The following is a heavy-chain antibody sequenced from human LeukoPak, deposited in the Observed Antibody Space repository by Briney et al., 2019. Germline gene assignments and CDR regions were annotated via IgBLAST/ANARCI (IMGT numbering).Heavy chain of an antibody. V-gene: IGHV5-10-1*01. CDR2: IDPSDSYT. CDR1: GYSFTSYW. CDR3: ARHGAASGYEITSLDP. J-gene: IGHJ5*02. D-gene: IGHD5-12*01. Sequence: GESLKISCKGSGYSFTSYWIGWVRQMPGKGLEWMGRIDPSDSYTNYSPSFQGHVTISADKSISTAYLQWSSLKASDTAMYYCARHGAASGYEITSLDPWGQGTLVTVSS.